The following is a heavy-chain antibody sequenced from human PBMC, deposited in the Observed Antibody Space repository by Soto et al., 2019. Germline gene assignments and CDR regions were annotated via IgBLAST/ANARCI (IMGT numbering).Heavy chain of an antibody. V-gene: IGHV5-10-1*01. CDR3: ARVHKNRLDS. Sequence: GESLKISCKASGYNFTAFWIHWVRQMPGKGLEWLGKIDPSDSYTNYSPSFEGHVTISTDNSITTAYLQWSSLRASDTALYFCARVHKNRLDSWAQGTMVTVSS. CDR2: IDPSDSYT. CDR1: GYNFTAFW. J-gene: IGHJ5*01.